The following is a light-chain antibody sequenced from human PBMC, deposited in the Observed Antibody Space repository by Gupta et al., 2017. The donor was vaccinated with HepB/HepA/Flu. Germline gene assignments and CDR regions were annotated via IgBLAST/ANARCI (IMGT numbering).Light chain of an antibody. CDR2: DAS. CDR3: QQDDNVPWT. Sequence: DIQMTQSPSSLSASVGDRVTITCQASQEITNYLNWYQRKPGKAPKVLIYDASNLETGVPSRFSGSGSGTVFTFTISSLQPEDIGTYYYQQDDNVPWTFGQGTKVEIK. CDR1: QEITNY. V-gene: IGKV1-33*01. J-gene: IGKJ1*01.